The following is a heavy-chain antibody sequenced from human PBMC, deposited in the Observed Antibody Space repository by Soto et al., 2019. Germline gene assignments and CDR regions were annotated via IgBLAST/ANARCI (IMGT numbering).Heavy chain of an antibody. CDR3: TTPSGYDDILTCYYDY. Sequence: GGSLRLSCAASGFTFSNAWMSWVRQAPGKGLEWVGRIKSKTDGGTTDYAAPVKGRFTISRDDSKNTLYLQMNSLKTEDTAVYYCTTPSGYDDILTCYYDYWGQGTLVTVSS. D-gene: IGHD3-9*01. J-gene: IGHJ4*02. V-gene: IGHV3-15*01. CDR1: GFTFSNAW. CDR2: IKSKTDGGTT.